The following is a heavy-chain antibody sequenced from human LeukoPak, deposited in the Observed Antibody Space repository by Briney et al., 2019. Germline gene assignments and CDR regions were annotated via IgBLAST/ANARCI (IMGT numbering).Heavy chain of an antibody. CDR3: AILPGYSSGWYEVNY. Sequence: GGSLRLSCAASGFTFSSYAMSWVRQAPGKGLEWVSGISGSGGGTYYADSVKGRFTISRDNSRNTLYLQMNSPRAEDTAVYYCAILPGYSSGWYEVNYWGQGTLVTVSP. J-gene: IGHJ4*02. CDR2: ISGSGGGT. D-gene: IGHD6-13*01. V-gene: IGHV3-23*01. CDR1: GFTFSSYA.